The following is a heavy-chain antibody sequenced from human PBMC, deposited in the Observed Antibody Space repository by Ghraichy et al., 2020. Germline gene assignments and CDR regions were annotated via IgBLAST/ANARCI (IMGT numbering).Heavy chain of an antibody. D-gene: IGHD3-22*01. CDR1: GDSISSSTYY. Sequence: SQTRSLTCTVSGDSISSSTYYWGWIRQPPGKGLEWIGSIYYTGSTYHNPSLKSRVTISVDTSKNQFSLKLSSVTAADTAVYYCARPRTYYYYFDYWGQGTLVTVSS. CDR2: IYYTGST. J-gene: IGHJ4*02. CDR3: ARPRTYYYYFDY. V-gene: IGHV4-39*01.